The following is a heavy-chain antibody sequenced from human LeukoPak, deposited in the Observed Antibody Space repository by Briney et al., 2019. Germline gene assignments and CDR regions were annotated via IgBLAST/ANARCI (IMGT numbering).Heavy chain of an antibody. D-gene: IGHD4-17*01. CDR2: INHSGST. V-gene: IGHV4-34*01. CDR1: GGSFSGYY. CDR3: VPEGATVTESAFDI. J-gene: IGHJ3*02. Sequence: PSETLSLTCAVYGGSFSGYYWSWIRQPPGKGLEWIGEINHSGSTNYNPSLKSRVTISVDTSKNQFSLKLSSVTAADTAVYYCVPEGATVTESAFDIWGQGTMVTVSS.